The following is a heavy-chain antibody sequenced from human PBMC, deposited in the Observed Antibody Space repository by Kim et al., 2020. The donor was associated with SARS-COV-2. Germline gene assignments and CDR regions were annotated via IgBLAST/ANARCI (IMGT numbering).Heavy chain of an antibody. CDR3: ARGPVVVVAATLASLDY. CDR2: INHSGST. V-gene: IGHV4-34*01. CDR1: GGSFSGYY. D-gene: IGHD2-15*01. Sequence: SETLSLTCAVYGGSFSGYYWSWIRQPPGKGLEWIGEINHSGSTNYNPSLKSRVTISVDTSKNQFSLKLSSVTAVDTAVYYCARGPVVVVAATLASLDYWGQGTLVTVSS. J-gene: IGHJ4*02.